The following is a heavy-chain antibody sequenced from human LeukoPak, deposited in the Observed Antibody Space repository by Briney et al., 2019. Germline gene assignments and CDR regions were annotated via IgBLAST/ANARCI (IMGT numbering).Heavy chain of an antibody. V-gene: IGHV3-30*18. Sequence: GGSLRLSCAASGFTFSSYGMHWVRQAPGKGLEWVAVISYDGSNKYYADSVKGRFTISRDNSKNTLYLQMNSLRAEDTAVYYCAKGYSYGYGPADYWGQGTLVTVSS. J-gene: IGHJ4*02. D-gene: IGHD5-18*01. CDR1: GFTFSSYG. CDR2: ISYDGSNK. CDR3: AKGYSYGYGPADY.